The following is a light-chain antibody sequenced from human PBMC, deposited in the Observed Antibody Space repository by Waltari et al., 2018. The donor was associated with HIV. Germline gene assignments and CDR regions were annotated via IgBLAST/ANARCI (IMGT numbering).Light chain of an antibody. J-gene: IGLJ2*01. Sequence: QSVLTQPPSVSEAPRQRVTISCSGSSSNIGNNAVNWYQQLPGKAPKLLIYYDDLLPSGVSDRLSGSKSGTSASLAISGLQSEDEADYYCAAAWDDSLNGPVFGGGTKLTVL. V-gene: IGLV1-36*01. CDR1: SSNIGNNA. CDR2: YDD. CDR3: AAAWDDSLNGPV.